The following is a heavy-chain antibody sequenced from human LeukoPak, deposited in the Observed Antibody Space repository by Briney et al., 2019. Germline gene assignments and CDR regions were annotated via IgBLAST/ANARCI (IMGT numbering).Heavy chain of an antibody. V-gene: IGHV4-59*01. Sequence: SETLSLTCTVSGGSISSYYWSWIRQPPGKGLEWIGYIYYSGSTNYNPSLKSRVTISVDTSKSQFSLKLSSVTAADTAVYYCARVKTHDSSGYYRGYFDYWGQGTLVTVSS. D-gene: IGHD3-22*01. CDR3: ARVKTHDSSGYYRGYFDY. CDR1: GGSISSYY. CDR2: IYYSGST. J-gene: IGHJ4*02.